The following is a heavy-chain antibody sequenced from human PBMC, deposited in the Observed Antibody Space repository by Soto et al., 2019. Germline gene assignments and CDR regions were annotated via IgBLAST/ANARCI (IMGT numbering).Heavy chain of an antibody. CDR3: MREPHKVECSGGSCFESARYNWFDP. CDR1: GFTFSSYW. Sequence: GGSLRLSCAASGFTFSSYWMSWVRQAPGKGLEWVAKINQDGSDKYYVDSVKGRFTIPRDNAKNSLYRQMNSLGAEDTAVYHCMREPHKVECSGGSCFESARYNWFDPWGQGTLVTVSS. V-gene: IGHV3-7*01. CDR2: INQDGSDK. D-gene: IGHD2-15*01. J-gene: IGHJ5*02.